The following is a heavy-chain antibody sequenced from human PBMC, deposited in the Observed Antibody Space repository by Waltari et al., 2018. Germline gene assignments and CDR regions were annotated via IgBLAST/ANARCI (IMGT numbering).Heavy chain of an antibody. D-gene: IGHD6-19*01. J-gene: IGHJ4*02. Sequence: QVQLQESGPRLVKPSGTLSLTCGVSRGSPSNFNLWNGIRQAPGEGLEWLGEIHRTGSSNYNPSLKSRLTMSVNRSNSQVSMKLKSVTAADTAVYFCATSSFVAVLDSWGRGTLVTVSS. CDR1: RGSPSNFNL. V-gene: IGHV4-4*02. CDR2: IHRTGSS. CDR3: ATSSFVAVLDS.